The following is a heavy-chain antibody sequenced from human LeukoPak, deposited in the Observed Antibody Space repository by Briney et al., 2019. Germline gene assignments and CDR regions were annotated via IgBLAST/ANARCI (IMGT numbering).Heavy chain of an antibody. CDR2: IYYSGST. V-gene: IGHV4-59*01. D-gene: IGHD3-3*01. Sequence: PSETLSLTCAVYGGSFSGYYWSWIRQPPGKGLEWIGYIYYSGSTNYNPSLKSRVTISVDTSKNQFSLKLSSVTAADTAVYYCARSRHYDFWSGYLYYYGMDVWGQGTTVTVSS. CDR3: ARSRHYDFWSGYLYYYGMDV. CDR1: GGSFSGYY. J-gene: IGHJ6*02.